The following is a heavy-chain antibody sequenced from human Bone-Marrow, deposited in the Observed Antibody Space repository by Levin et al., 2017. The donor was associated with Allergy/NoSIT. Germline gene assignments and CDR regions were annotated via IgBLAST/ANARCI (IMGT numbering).Heavy chain of an antibody. V-gene: IGHV1-69*06. CDR2: IIPIFGTT. CDR3: ARAERGWGSGSQFYMDV. Sequence: GGSLRLSCKPSGGTFSNYAISWVRQAPGQGLEWMGGIIPIFGTTNYAQKFQDRVTITADKSTSTAYMELSSLRSEDTALYYCARAERGWGSGSQFYMDVWGKGTTVIVSS. J-gene: IGHJ6*03. CDR1: GGTFSNYA. D-gene: IGHD3-10*01.